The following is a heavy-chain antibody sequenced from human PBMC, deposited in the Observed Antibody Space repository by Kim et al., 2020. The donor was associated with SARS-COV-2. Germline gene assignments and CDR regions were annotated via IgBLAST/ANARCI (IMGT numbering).Heavy chain of an antibody. D-gene: IGHD6-19*01. Sequence: KSRVTISEDTSKNQFSLKLSSVTAADTAVYYCAREMNGIAVAGKVSWFDPWGQGALVTVSS. J-gene: IGHJ5*02. CDR3: AREMNGIAVAGKVSWFDP. V-gene: IGHV4-31*02.